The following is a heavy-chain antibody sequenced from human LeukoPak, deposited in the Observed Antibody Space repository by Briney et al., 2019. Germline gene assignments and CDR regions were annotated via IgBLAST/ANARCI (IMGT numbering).Heavy chain of an antibody. Sequence: ASVKVSCKASGYTFTGYYMHWVRQAPGQGLEWMGWINPNSGGTIYAQKFQGRVTMTRDTSISTAYMELSRLRSDDTAVYYCARGSYSSSWYKFDPWGQGTLVTVSS. CDR1: GYTFTGYY. V-gene: IGHV1-2*02. D-gene: IGHD6-13*01. CDR3: ARGSYSSSWYKFDP. J-gene: IGHJ5*02. CDR2: INPNSGGT.